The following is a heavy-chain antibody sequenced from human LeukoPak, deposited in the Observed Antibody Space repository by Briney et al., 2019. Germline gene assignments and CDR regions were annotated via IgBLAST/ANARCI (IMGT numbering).Heavy chain of an antibody. Sequence: SQTLSLTCGISGDSVSSNNAWSWIRQSPSRGLEWLGRTYYKSKWYSEYAVSVKSRIIISPDTCKNQFSLQLSSVTPDDTAVYYCTRGFLSTGMDVWGQGTTVTVSS. J-gene: IGHJ6*02. V-gene: IGHV6-1*01. CDR1: GDSVSSNNA. CDR2: TYYKSKWYS. CDR3: TRGFLSTGMDV. D-gene: IGHD2/OR15-2a*01.